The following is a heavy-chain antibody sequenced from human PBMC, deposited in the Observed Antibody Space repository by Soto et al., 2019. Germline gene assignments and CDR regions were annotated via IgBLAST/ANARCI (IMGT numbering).Heavy chain of an antibody. J-gene: IGHJ6*02. D-gene: IGHD1-1*01. Sequence: QVQLVQSGAEMKKPGASVTVSCKASGYSFTGYYLHWVRQAPGQGLEWLGWINPNSGATNHAQKFQGRVTMTRDRSITTAYMDLNRLTSDDTAVYYCARAHPNWYGVDYYYGLDVWGQGTTVTVSS. V-gene: IGHV1-2*02. CDR2: INPNSGAT. CDR1: GYSFTGYY. CDR3: ARAHPNWYGVDYYYGLDV.